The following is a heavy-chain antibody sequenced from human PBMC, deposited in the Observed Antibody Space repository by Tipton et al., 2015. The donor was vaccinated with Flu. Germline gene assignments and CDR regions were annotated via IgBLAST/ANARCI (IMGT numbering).Heavy chain of an antibody. J-gene: IGHJ6*02. Sequence: QLVQSGAEVKKPGESLKISCKGSGYSFTSYWIGWVRQMPGKGLEWMGIIYPGDSDTRYSPSFQGQVTISADKSISTAYLQWSSLKASDTAMYYCARHKGCRGGSCYSSYYGMDVWGQGTTVTVSS. D-gene: IGHD2-15*01. CDR3: ARHKGCRGGSCYSSYYGMDV. CDR1: GYSFTSYW. CDR2: IYPGDSDT. V-gene: IGHV5-51*01.